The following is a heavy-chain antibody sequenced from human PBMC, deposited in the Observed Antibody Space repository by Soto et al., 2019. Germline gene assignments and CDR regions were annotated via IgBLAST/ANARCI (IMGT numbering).Heavy chain of an antibody. Sequence: QVHLQESGPGLVTPSQTLSLTCTVSGDSISSGDYYWSWIRQPRGKGLEWIGYISYSGGTYYNPSRKSRVTTSLDTSKNQISHYESSVTAADTAVYYCARVGTIFGIVTNNWFDPWGQGTLVTVSS. CDR3: ARVGTIFGIVTNNWFDP. CDR2: ISYSGGT. J-gene: IGHJ5*02. CDR1: GDSISSGDYY. V-gene: IGHV4-30-4*01. D-gene: IGHD3-3*01.